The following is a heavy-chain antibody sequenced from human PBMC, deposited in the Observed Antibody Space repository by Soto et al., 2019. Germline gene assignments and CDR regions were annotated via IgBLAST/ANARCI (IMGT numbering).Heavy chain of an antibody. V-gene: IGHV4-4*02. CDR2: IYHSGST. J-gene: IGHJ6*02. Sequence: PSETLSLTCAVSGGSISSSNWWSWVRQPPGKGLEWIGEIYHSGSTNYNPSLKSRVTISVDKSKNQFSLKLSSVTAADTAVYYCARDCFDSYDYYYGMDVWGQGTTVTVSS. CDR1: GGSISSSNW. D-gene: IGHD2-21*01. CDR3: ARDCFDSYDYYYGMDV.